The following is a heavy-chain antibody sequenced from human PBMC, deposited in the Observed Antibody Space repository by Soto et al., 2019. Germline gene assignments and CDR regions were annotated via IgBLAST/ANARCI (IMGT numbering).Heavy chain of an antibody. CDR2: INAGNGNT. CDR1: GYTFTSYA. J-gene: IGHJ3*02. D-gene: IGHD3-9*01. CDR3: ARGRQEGRYFDWLLSIDAFDI. Sequence: ASVKVSCKASGYTFTSYAMHWVRQAPGQRLGWMGWINAGNGNTKYSQKFQGRVTITRDTSASTAYMELSSLRSEDTAVYYCARGRQEGRYFDWLLSIDAFDIWGQGTMVTVSS. V-gene: IGHV1-3*01.